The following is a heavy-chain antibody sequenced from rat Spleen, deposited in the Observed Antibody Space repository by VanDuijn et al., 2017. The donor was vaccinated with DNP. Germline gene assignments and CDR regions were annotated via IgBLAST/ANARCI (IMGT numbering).Heavy chain of an antibody. D-gene: IGHD4-3*01. CDR3: ARLGFAVRNYFDF. V-gene: IGHV3-3*01. CDR2: INNAGVT. CDR1: GYSITSSYR. Sequence: EVQLQESGPGLVKPSQSLSLTCSVTGYSITSSYRWNWIRKFPGNKLEWMGYINNAGVTNYNPSLRSRISITRDASKNQFFLQVKSVTTEDTATYYWARLGFAVRNYFDFWGQGVMVTVSS. J-gene: IGHJ2*01.